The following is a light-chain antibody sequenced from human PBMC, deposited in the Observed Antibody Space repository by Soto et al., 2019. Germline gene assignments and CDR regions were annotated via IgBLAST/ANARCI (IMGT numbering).Light chain of an antibody. J-gene: IGLJ1*01. Sequence: QSALTQPASVSGSPGQSIAISCTGTSSDVGGYNYVSWYQQHPGKAPKLMLYDVSNRPSGVSSRFSGSKSGNTASLTISGLQAEDEADYYCHSYTSSSTYVFGTGTKVTVL. CDR1: SSDVGGYNY. CDR3: HSYTSSSTYV. CDR2: DVS. V-gene: IGLV2-14*01.